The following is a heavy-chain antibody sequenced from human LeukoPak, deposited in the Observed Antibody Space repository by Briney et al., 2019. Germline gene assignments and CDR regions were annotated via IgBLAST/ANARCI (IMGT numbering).Heavy chain of an antibody. CDR1: GFTFSSYW. Sequence: VGSLRLSCAASGFTFSSYWMGWVRQAPGRGLEWVANIKEDGSEKYYVDSGKGRFTISRDNAKHSLYVEMKSLRAEDTAVYYCVRVSSGWMKGFDYWGQGTLVTVSS. J-gene: IGHJ4*02. CDR3: VRVSSGWMKGFDY. CDR2: IKEDGSEK. D-gene: IGHD6-19*01. V-gene: IGHV3-7*01.